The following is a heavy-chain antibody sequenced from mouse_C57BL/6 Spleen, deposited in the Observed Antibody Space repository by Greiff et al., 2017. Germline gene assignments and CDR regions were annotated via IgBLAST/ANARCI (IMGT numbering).Heavy chain of an antibody. CDR1: GFTFSSYT. CDR3: ARLVEGFDY. CDR2: ISGGGGNT. D-gene: IGHD1-1*02. Sequence: DVQLVESGGGLVKPGGSLKLSCAASGFTFSSYTMSWVRQTPEKRLEWVATISGGGGNTYYPDSVKGRFTISRDNAKNTLYLQMSSLRSEDTALYYCARLVEGFDYWGQGTTLTVSS. V-gene: IGHV5-9*01. J-gene: IGHJ2*01.